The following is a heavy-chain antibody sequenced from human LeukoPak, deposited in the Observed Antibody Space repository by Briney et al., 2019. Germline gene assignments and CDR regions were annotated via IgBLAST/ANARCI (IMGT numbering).Heavy chain of an antibody. J-gene: IGHJ6*03. CDR3: ARVGSYYYYYMDV. Sequence: GGSLRLSCAASGFTFRGYSMNWVRQAPGKGLEWVSSISSSRNITYYADSVKGRFTISRDNAKNSLYLQMNSLRAEDTAVYYCARVGSYYYYYMDVWGKGTTVTVSS. CDR1: GFTFRGYS. V-gene: IGHV3-48*04. D-gene: IGHD1-26*01. CDR2: ISSSRNIT.